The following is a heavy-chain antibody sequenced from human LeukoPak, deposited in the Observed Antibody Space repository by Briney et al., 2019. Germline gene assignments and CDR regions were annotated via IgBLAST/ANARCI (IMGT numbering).Heavy chain of an antibody. J-gene: IGHJ4*02. CDR1: GLTFSNAW. V-gene: IGHV3-15*01. CDR3: TTAPRLLVGPTGDHY. D-gene: IGHD1-26*01. Sequence: PGGSLRLSCAASGLTFSNAWMSWVRQAPGKGLEWVGRIKSKTDGGTADYAAPMKGRFTISRDDSKNTLHLQMNSLKTEDTAVYYCTTAPRLLVGPTGDHYWGQGTLVTVSS. CDR2: IKSKTDGGTA.